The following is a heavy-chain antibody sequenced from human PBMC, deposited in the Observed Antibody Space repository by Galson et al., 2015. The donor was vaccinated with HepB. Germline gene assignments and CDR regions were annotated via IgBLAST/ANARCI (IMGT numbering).Heavy chain of an antibody. Sequence: SLRLSCAGSGFTYSKAWMNWARQAPGKGLEWVGRIKSKIDGGTSDYPAPVKGRFTISRDESKNTLYLQMNSLETEDTAVYYCSYYYDSSGASVGFDYWGQGTLVTVSS. V-gene: IGHV3-15*01. D-gene: IGHD3-22*01. J-gene: IGHJ4*02. CDR1: GFTYSKAW. CDR2: IKSKIDGGTS. CDR3: SYYYDSSGASVGFDY.